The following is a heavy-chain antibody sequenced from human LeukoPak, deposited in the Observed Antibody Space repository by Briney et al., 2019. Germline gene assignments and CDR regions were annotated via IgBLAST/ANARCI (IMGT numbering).Heavy chain of an antibody. CDR3: ARGLDSVTWGPFDI. D-gene: IGHD2-2*03. Sequence: GGSLRLSCAASGFTFSTYTMSWVRQAPGKGLEWVSAINTGGGTSSADSVKGRFTISRDNSESTLYLQMSSLRAEDTAVYYCARGLDSVTWGPFDIWGQGTEVTVSS. V-gene: IGHV3-23*01. J-gene: IGHJ3*02. CDR1: GFTFSTYT. CDR2: INTGGGT.